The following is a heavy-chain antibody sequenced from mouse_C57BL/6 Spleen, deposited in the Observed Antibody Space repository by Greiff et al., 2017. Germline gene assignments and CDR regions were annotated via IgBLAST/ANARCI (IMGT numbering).Heavy chain of an antibody. CDR1: GYSFTGYY. CDR2: INPSTGGT. D-gene: IGHD1-1*01. Sequence: VQLQQSGPELVKPGASVKISCKASGYSFTGYYMNWVKQSPEKSLEWIGEINPSTGGTTYNQKFKAKATLTVDKSSSTAYMQLKSLTSEDSAVYYCARELYYYGSSHPAWFAYWGQGTLVTVSA. CDR3: ARELYYYGSSHPAWFAY. V-gene: IGHV1-42*01. J-gene: IGHJ3*01.